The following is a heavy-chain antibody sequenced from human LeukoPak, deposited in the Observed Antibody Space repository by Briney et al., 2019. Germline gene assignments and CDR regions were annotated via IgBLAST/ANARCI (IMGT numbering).Heavy chain of an antibody. D-gene: IGHD6-19*01. Sequence: SETLSLTYTVSGGSISSSSYFWVWIRQPPGKGLEWIGSIYYSGSTYYNPSLKSRVTISVDTSKNQISLKLSSVTASDTSIYYCSSTRLGYSGGWHWGQGTLVTVSS. J-gene: IGHJ4*02. V-gene: IGHV4-39*01. CDR3: SSTRLGYSGGWH. CDR1: GGSISSSSYF. CDR2: IYYSGST.